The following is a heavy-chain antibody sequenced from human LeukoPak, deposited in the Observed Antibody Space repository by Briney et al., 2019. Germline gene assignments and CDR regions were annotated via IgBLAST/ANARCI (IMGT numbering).Heavy chain of an antibody. D-gene: IGHD3-22*01. J-gene: IGHJ3*02. CDR3: ARDRNYYDSRGYLTHDAYDI. CDR2: TYFRSKWYN. Sequence: SQTLSLTCAISGDSVSSNGVAWSWIRQSPSRGLEWLGRTYFRSKWYNDYAVSVKSRITINPDTSKNQVSLQLNSVTPEDTAVYYCARDRNYYDSRGYLTHDAYDIWGQGTVVTVSS. CDR1: GDSVSSNGVA. V-gene: IGHV6-1*01.